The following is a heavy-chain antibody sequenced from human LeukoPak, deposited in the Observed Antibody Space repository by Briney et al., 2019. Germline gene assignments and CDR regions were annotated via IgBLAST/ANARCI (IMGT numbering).Heavy chain of an antibody. CDR3: ARGGYYGDYELDY. Sequence: GGSLRLSCAASGFTFSSYGMHWVRQAPGKGLEWVAFMRYGGSNTYYADSVKGRFTISRDNAKNSLYLQMNSLRAEDTAIYYCARGGYYGDYELDYWGQGTLVTVSS. CDR2: MRYGGSNT. V-gene: IGHV3-30*02. D-gene: IGHD4-17*01. CDR1: GFTFSSYG. J-gene: IGHJ4*02.